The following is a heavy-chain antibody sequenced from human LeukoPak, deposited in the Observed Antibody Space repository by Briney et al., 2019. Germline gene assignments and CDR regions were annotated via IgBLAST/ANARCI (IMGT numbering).Heavy chain of an antibody. J-gene: IGHJ4*02. CDR3: ARGKGYDYVWGSYRTRPFDY. CDR2: INHSGST. Sequence: SETLSVTCAVYGVSFSGYYWSWIRQPPGKGLEWIGEINHSGSTNYNPSLKSRVTISVDTSKNQFSLKLSSVTAADTAVYYCARGKGYDYVWGSYRTRPFDYWGQGTLVTVSS. CDR1: GVSFSGYY. D-gene: IGHD3-16*02. V-gene: IGHV4-34*01.